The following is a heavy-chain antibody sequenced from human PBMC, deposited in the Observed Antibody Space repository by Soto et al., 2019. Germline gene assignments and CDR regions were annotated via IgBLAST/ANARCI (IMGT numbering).Heavy chain of an antibody. CDR2: ISSSSSYI. D-gene: IGHD6-13*01. CDR3: ARDSSSWGDAFDI. Sequence: GSLRLSCAASGFTFSSYSMNWVRQAPGKGLEWVSSISSSSSYIYYADSVKGRFTISRDNAKNSLYLQMNSLRAEDTAVYYCARDSSSWGDAFDIWGQGTMVNVSS. CDR1: GFTFSSYS. J-gene: IGHJ3*02. V-gene: IGHV3-21*01.